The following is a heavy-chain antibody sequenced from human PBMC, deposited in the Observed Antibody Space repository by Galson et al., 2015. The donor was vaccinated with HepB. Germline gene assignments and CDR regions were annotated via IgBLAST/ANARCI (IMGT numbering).Heavy chain of an antibody. V-gene: IGHV3-74*01. D-gene: IGHD1-1*01. CDR2: IKGDGSHT. J-gene: IGHJ4*02. Sequence: SLRLSCAASGFSFNRYWMHWVRQGPGKGLLWVSRIKGDGSHTIYADSVKGRFTISRDNAKDTLYLHMHSLRAEDTAVYYCVRDGDAWNFDYWGRGTLVTVSS. CDR3: VRDGDAWNFDY. CDR1: GFSFNRYW.